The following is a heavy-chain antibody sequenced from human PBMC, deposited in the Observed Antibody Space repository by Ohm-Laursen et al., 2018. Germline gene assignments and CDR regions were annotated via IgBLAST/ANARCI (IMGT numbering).Heavy chain of an antibody. D-gene: IGHD1-14*01. CDR2: ISSSSSYI. CDR1: GFTFSSYG. J-gene: IGHJ3*02. Sequence: SLRLSCAASGFTFSSYGMHWVRQAPGKGLEWVSFISSSSSYIYYADSVKGRFTFSRDNAKNSLFLQMNTLRAEDTTVYYCARGITDAFDIWGQGTMVTVSS. V-gene: IGHV3-21*01. CDR3: ARGITDAFDI.